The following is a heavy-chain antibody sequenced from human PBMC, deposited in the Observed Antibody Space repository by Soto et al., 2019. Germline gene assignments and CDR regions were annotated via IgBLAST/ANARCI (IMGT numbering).Heavy chain of an antibody. CDR2: IYYGGST. CDR3: ARDYMYYYDSSGYGPTYYYYGMDV. CDR1: GGSISSYY. Sequence: SETLSLTCTVSGGSISSYYWSWIRQPPGKGLEWIGYIYYGGSTNYNPSLKSRVTISVDTSKNQFSLKLSSVTAADTAVYYCARDYMYYYDSSGYGPTYYYYGMDVWGQGTTVTVSS. J-gene: IGHJ6*02. V-gene: IGHV4-59*01. D-gene: IGHD3-22*01.